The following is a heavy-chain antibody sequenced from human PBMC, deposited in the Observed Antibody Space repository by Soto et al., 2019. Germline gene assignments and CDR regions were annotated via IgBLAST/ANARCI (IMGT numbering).Heavy chain of an antibody. CDR2: ISISGSTI. J-gene: IGHJ4*02. CDR1: GFTLRDYY. Sequence: GGSMRLSCAACGFTLRDYYISWIRKTPGKGLEWVSYISISGSTIYYADSVKGRSTISRDNAKNSLYLQMNSLRAEDTAVYYCASFNVDIVPTVDNWGQGTLVTVSS. V-gene: IGHV3-11*01. CDR3: ASFNVDIVPTVDN. D-gene: IGHD5-12*01.